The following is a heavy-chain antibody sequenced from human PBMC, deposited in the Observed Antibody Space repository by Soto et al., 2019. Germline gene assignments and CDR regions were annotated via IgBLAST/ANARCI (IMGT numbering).Heavy chain of an antibody. D-gene: IGHD1-1*01. V-gene: IGHV3-15*01. CDR1: VFPFIDAW. CDR2: IRSNADGGTS. Sequence: GGSLRLSCAASVFPFIDAWMSWVRQSPGKGLQWIGRIRSNADGGTSDLAAPVTGRFSISRDDSTDNLYLQLNSLQLDDTAVYFCSTALRRHSALGAYWGQGTLVTVSS. J-gene: IGHJ4*02. CDR3: STALRRHSALGAY.